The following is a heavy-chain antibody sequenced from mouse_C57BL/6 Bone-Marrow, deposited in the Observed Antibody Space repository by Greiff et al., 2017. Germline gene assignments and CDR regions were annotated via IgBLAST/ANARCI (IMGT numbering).Heavy chain of an antibody. Sequence: VQLKESGPGMVKPSQSLSLTCTVTGYSITSGYDWHWIRHFPGNKLEWMGYISYSGSTTSNPSLTSPISITHDTSKNHFFLKLNSVTTEDTATYYCARYQTAQAPWLAYWGQGTLVTVSA. CDR1: GYSITSGYD. CDR3: ARYQTAQAPWLAY. J-gene: IGHJ3*01. D-gene: IGHD3-2*02. V-gene: IGHV3-1*01. CDR2: ISYSGST.